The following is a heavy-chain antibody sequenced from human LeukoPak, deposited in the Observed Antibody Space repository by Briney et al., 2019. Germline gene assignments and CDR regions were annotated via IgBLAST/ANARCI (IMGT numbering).Heavy chain of an antibody. J-gene: IGHJ4*02. D-gene: IGHD3-22*01. CDR3: ARDILYYDDSSGYRPFDY. V-gene: IGHV1-18*01. CDR1: GYTFTSYG. Sequence: GASVKVSCKASGYTFTSYGISWVRQAPGQGLEWMGGISAYNGNTNYAQKLQGRVTMTTDTSTSTAYMELRSLRSDDTAVYYCARDILYYDDSSGYRPFDYWGQGTLVTVSS. CDR2: ISAYNGNT.